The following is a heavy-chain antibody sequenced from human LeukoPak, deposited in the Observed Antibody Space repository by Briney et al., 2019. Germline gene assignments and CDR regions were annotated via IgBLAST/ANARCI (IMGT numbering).Heavy chain of an antibody. CDR1: GDSISSSY. V-gene: IGHV4-59*01. CDR2: IYSSGST. D-gene: IGHD5-12*01. CDR3: ATRDSGYDAWYLDL. Sequence: PSETLSLTCTVSGDSISSSYWSWIRQPPGKGLESIGFIYSSGSTKYNPSLKSQVTISVDTSKNQFSLNLSSMTAADTAVYYCATRDSGYDAWYLDLWGRGTLVTVSS. J-gene: IGHJ2*01.